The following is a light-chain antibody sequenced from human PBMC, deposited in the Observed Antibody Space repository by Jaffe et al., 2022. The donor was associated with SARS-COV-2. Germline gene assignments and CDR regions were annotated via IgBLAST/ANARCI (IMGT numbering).Light chain of an antibody. CDR1: SSNIAGNY. CDR3: ATWDDTLGGPV. Sequence: QSVLTQPPSASGTPGQRVTISCSGSSSNIAGNYVHWYQQLPGTAPKLLIYRNNQRPSGVPDRFSGSKSGTSASLAISGLRSEDEADYYCATWDDTLGGPVFGGGTKLTVL. J-gene: IGLJ3*02. CDR2: RNN. V-gene: IGLV1-47*01.